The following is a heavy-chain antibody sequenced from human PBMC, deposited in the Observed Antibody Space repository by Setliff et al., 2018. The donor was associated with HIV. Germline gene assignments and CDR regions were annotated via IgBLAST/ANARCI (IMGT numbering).Heavy chain of an antibody. D-gene: IGHD3-10*01. Sequence: PGGSLRLSCEASRFTSFDFWMSWVRQAPGKGLEWVANIKEDGIEKYYVNSVEGRFTISRDNAKKSVYLQMDSLRPEDTAVYYCTSGSVWGQGTLVTVSS. V-gene: IGHV3-7*05. CDR2: IKEDGIEK. CDR1: RFTSFDFW. J-gene: IGHJ4*02. CDR3: TSGSV.